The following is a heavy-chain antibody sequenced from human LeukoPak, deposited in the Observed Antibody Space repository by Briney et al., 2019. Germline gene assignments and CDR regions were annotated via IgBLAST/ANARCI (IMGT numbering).Heavy chain of an antibody. CDR3: AKGQNIRQGVAVRRGYYFDY. CDR2: ISGSGGST. CDR1: GFTFSSYA. D-gene: IGHD3-10*01. J-gene: IGHJ4*02. Sequence: PGGSLRLSCAASGFTFSSYAMSWVRQAPGKGLEWVSAISGSGGSTYYADSVKGRFTISRDNSKNTLYLQMNSLRAEDTAVYYCAKGQNIRQGVAVRRGYYFDYWGQGTLVTVSS. V-gene: IGHV3-23*01.